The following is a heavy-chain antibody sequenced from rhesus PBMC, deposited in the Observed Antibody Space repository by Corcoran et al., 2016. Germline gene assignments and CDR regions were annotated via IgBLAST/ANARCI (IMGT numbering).Heavy chain of an antibody. CDR3: ARDGQYCTGSGCYLYFDC. V-gene: IGHV4-173*01. D-gene: IGHD2-21*01. Sequence: QLQLQESGPGLVKPSETLSLTCAVSGGSISSNYWSWIRQPPGKGLEWIGRISDSGGSTAYNPSLNIRVTISTDTSTNQFSLKLIFVTAAHTAVYYCARDGQYCTGSGCYLYFDCWGQGVLVTVSS. CDR1: GGSISSNY. J-gene: IGHJ4*01. CDR2: ISDSGGST.